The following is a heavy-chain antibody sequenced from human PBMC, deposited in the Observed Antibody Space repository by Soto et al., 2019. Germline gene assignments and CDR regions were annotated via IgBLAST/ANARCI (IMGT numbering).Heavy chain of an antibody. CDR1: GFTFSGSA. J-gene: IGHJ3*02. Sequence: EVQLVESGGGLVQPGGSLKLSCAASGFTFSGSAMHWVRQASGKGLEWVGRIRSKANSYATAYAASVKGRFTISRDDSKNTAYLQMNSLKIEDTAVYYCTRQLQWLARLNAFDIWGQGTMVTVSS. CDR3: TRQLQWLARLNAFDI. CDR2: IRSKANSYAT. V-gene: IGHV3-73*01. D-gene: IGHD6-19*01.